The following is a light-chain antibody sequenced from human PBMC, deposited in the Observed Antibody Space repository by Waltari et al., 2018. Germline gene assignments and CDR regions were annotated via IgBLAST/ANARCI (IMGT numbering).Light chain of an antibody. Sequence: WCPHPRGTAPKLTCYDVPKWPSGVSNRVSGSKSGNTASLTISGLQTEDEADYYCTSYTTSNTWVFGGGTKLTVL. V-gene: IGLV2-14*01. CDR2: DVP. J-gene: IGLJ3*02. CDR3: TSYTTSNTWV.